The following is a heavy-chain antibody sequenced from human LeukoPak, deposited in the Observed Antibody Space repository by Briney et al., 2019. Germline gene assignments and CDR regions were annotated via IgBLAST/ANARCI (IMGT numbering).Heavy chain of an antibody. CDR1: GFTVSDYD. CDR3: ARDDCGDYVAYWYFDL. Sequence: GGSLRLSCADSGFTVSDYDMHWVRQTPGKGLEWVSSISSSSSYIYYADSVKGRFTISRDNAKNSLYLQMNSLRAEDTAVYYCARDDCGDYVAYWYFDLWGRGTLVTVSS. J-gene: IGHJ2*01. D-gene: IGHD4-17*01. CDR2: ISSSSSYI. V-gene: IGHV3-21*01.